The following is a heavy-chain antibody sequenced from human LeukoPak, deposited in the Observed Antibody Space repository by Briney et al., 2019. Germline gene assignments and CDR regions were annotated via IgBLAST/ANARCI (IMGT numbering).Heavy chain of an antibody. CDR2: INHSGST. D-gene: IGHD3/OR15-3a*01. CDR3: ARRRWTYDY. CDR1: GYSISSDYY. J-gene: IGHJ4*02. V-gene: IGHV4-38-2*02. Sequence: SETLSLTCTVSGYSISSDYYWGWIRQPPGKGLEWIGEINHSGSTNYNPSLKSRVTISVDTSKNQFSLKLSSVTAADTAVYYCARRRWTYDYWGQGTLVTVSS.